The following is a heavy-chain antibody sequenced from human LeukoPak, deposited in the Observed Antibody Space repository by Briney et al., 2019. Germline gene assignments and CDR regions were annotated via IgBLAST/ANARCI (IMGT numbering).Heavy chain of an antibody. Sequence: PGRSLRLSCAASGFSFSTYALHWVRQAPGKGLEWVALISYDGNNEDYADSVKGRLTISRDNFKTTLYLQMNSLRAEDTAVYYCARWAYFYDSSGYYFDSWGQGTLVTVSS. J-gene: IGHJ4*02. D-gene: IGHD3-22*01. V-gene: IGHV3-30*01. CDR2: ISYDGNNE. CDR1: GFSFSTYA. CDR3: ARWAYFYDSSGYYFDS.